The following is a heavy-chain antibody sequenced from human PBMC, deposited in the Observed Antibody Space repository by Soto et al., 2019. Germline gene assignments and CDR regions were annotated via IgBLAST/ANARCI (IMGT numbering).Heavy chain of an antibody. CDR3: AKDTRGTVTTDFDY. CDR1: GFTFDDYA. CDR2: ISWNSGSI. Sequence: HPGGSLRLSCAASGFTFDDYAMHWVRQAPGKGLEWVSGISWNSGSIGYADSVKGRFTISRDNAKNSLYLQMNSLRAEDTALYYCAKDTRGTVTTDFDYWGQGTLVTVSS. V-gene: IGHV3-9*01. J-gene: IGHJ4*02. D-gene: IGHD4-17*01.